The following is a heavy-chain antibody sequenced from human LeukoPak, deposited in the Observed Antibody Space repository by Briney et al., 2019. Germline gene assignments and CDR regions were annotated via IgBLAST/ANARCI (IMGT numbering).Heavy chain of an antibody. CDR1: GFTFSRYW. J-gene: IGHJ4*02. V-gene: IGHV3-74*01. CDR3: ARGTDGGWATTFDY. CDR2: ISPDGSST. D-gene: IGHD5-24*01. Sequence: GGSLRLSCAASGFTFSRYWVHWVSQAPGKRLVWVSRISPDGSSTNYADSVKGRFTISRDNAKNTLYLQMNSLRAEDTAVYYCARGTDGGWATTFDYWGQGTLVTVSS.